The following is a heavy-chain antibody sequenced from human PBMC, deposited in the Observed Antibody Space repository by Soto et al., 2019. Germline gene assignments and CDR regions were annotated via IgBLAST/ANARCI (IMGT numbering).Heavy chain of an antibody. CDR3: TTGVVVPWSFDY. V-gene: IGHV3-15*01. D-gene: IGHD2-15*01. Sequence: PGGSLRLSCAASGFTFSNAWMSWVRQAPGKGLEWVGRIKSKTDGGTTDYAAPVKGRFTISRDDSKYTLYLQMNSLKTEDTAVYYCTTGVVVPWSFDYWGQGTLVTDAS. J-gene: IGHJ4*02. CDR2: IKSKTDGGTT. CDR1: GFTFSNAW.